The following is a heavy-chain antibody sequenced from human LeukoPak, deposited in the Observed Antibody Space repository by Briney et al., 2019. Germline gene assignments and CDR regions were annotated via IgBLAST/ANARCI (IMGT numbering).Heavy chain of an antibody. D-gene: IGHD1-26*01. Sequence: SETLSLTCTVSGYSISSGYYWGWIRQPPGKGLEWIGEINHSGSTNYNPSLKSRVTTSVDTSKNQFSLKLSSVTAADTAVYYCARRELLSIDYWGQGTLVTVSS. CDR1: GYSISSGYY. CDR3: ARRELLSIDY. V-gene: IGHV4-38-2*02. CDR2: INHSGST. J-gene: IGHJ4*02.